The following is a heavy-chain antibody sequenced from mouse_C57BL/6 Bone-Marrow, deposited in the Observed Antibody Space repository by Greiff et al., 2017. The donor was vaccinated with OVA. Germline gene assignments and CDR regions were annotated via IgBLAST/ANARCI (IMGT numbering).Heavy chain of an antibody. CDR3: ASIYGSYWHFDV. CDR2: ISNLAYSI. J-gene: IGHJ1*03. Sequence: EVQGVESGGGLVQPGGSLTLSCAASGFTFSDYGMAWVRQAPRKGPEWVAFISNLAYSIYYADTVTGRFTISRENAKNPLYLELSSLRSEDTAMYYCASIYGSYWHFDVWGTGTAVTVSS. D-gene: IGHD2-2*01. V-gene: IGHV5-15*01. CDR1: GFTFSDYG.